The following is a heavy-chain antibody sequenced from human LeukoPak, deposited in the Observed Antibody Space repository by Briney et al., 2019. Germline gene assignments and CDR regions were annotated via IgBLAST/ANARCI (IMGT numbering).Heavy chain of an antibody. CDR3: VRTLWWVDDDFGG. D-gene: IGHD2-21*01. Sequence: SETLSLTCTVSGVSISSHYRSWIRQPPGKGLEWVGYIYYSGSTNYNPTLKSRVTISVDTSKNQFSLKLSSVTAADTAVYYCVRTLWWVDDDFGGWGQGIMVS. J-gene: IGHJ3*01. CDR1: GVSISSHY. V-gene: IGHV4-59*11. CDR2: IYYSGST.